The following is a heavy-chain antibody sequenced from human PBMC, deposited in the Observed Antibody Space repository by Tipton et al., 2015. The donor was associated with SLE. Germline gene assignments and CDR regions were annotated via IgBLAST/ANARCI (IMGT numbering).Heavy chain of an antibody. Sequence: GLVKPSETLSLTCTVSGGSISSYYWSWIRQPPGKGLEWIGYIYYSGSTNYNPSLKSRITISVGTSKNQFSLKLSSVTAADTAVYYCARNWGSLEGDTFDIWGQGTRVTVSS. V-gene: IGHV4-59*08. CDR2: IYYSGST. CDR3: ARNWGSLEGDTFDI. D-gene: IGHD7-27*01. J-gene: IGHJ3*02. CDR1: GGSISSYY.